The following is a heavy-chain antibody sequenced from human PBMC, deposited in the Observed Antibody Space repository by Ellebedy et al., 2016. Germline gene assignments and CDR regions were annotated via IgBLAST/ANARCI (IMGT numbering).Heavy chain of an antibody. J-gene: IGHJ2*01. D-gene: IGHD3-10*01. CDR3: AREERMVRGVRVWYFDL. CDR2: MFYRGSV. CDR1: GASISRYY. Sequence: SETLSLTCTVSGASISRYYWSWIRQPPGKGLEWIGSMFYRGSVNYNPSLKSRVSMSLDTSNNQFSLKLSSVTAADTAVYYCAREERMVRGVRVWYFDLWGRGSLVTVSS. V-gene: IGHV4-59*12.